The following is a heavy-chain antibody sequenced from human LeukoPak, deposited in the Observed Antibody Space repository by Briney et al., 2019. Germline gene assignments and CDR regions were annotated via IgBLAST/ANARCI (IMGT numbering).Heavy chain of an antibody. V-gene: IGHV3-23*01. D-gene: IGHD6-6*01. Sequence: PGGSLRLSCAASGFTFSSYAMSWVRQAPGKRLEWVSAISGSGGSTCYADSVKGRFTISRDNSKNTLYLQMNSLRAEDTAVYYCAKIPEYSSSSGYFQHWGQGTLVTVSS. J-gene: IGHJ1*01. CDR1: GFTFSSYA. CDR3: AKIPEYSSSSGYFQH. CDR2: ISGSGGST.